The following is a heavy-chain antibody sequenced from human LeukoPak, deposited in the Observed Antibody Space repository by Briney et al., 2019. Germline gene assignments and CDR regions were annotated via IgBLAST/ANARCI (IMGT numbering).Heavy chain of an antibody. CDR2: ISWNSGSI. D-gene: IGHD1-26*01. V-gene: IGHV3-9*01. CDR1: GFTFADYA. J-gene: IGHJ1*01. CDR3: VQDQGATRRNPIFQH. Sequence: GRSLRLSCAASGFTFADYAMHWVRQAPGKGLEWVSGISWNSGSIGYADSVKGRFTISRDSAKNSLYLQMNSLRGEDTALYYCVQDQGATRRNPIFQHWGEGTLSPSPQ.